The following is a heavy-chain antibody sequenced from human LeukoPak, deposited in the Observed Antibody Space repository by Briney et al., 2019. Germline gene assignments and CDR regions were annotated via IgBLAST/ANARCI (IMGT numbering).Heavy chain of an antibody. CDR2: ISSSSSYI. D-gene: IGHD1-26*01. J-gene: IGHJ6*03. CDR3: AKNRGAGSHYYYHMNV. V-gene: IGHV3-21*04. Sequence: GGSLRLSCAASGFTFSSYSMSWVRQAPGKGLEWVSSISSSSSYIYYADSVKGRFTISRDNAKNSLYLQMNSLRVEDTAVYYCAKNRGAGSHYYYHMNVWGKGTTVTVSS. CDR1: GFTFSSYS.